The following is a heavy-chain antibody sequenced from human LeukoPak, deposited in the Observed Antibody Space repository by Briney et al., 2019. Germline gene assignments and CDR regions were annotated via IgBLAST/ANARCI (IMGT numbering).Heavy chain of an antibody. CDR2: MNPNSGNT. D-gene: IGHD2-15*01. V-gene: IGHV1-8*01. CDR3: ARGAGVVAATQFDY. Sequence: ASVKVSCKASGYTFTSYDINWVRQATGQGLEWMGWMNPNSGNTGYAQKFQGRVTMTRNTSISTAYMELSGLRSEDTAVYYCARGAGVVAATQFDYWGQGTLVTVSS. J-gene: IGHJ4*02. CDR1: GYTFTSYD.